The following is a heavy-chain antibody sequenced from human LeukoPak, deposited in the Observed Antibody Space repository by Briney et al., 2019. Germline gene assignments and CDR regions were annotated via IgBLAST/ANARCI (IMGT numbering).Heavy chain of an antibody. J-gene: IGHJ3*02. D-gene: IGHD2-15*01. CDR1: GFTFSSYS. Sequence: PGGSLRLSCAASGFTFSSYSMNWVRQAPGKGLEWVSYISSSSSTIYYADSVKGRFTISGDNAKNSLYLQMNSLRAEDTAVYYCARPDCSGGSCYSSGAFDIWGQGTMVTVSS. CDR3: ARPDCSGGSCYSSGAFDI. V-gene: IGHV3-48*01. CDR2: ISSSSSTI.